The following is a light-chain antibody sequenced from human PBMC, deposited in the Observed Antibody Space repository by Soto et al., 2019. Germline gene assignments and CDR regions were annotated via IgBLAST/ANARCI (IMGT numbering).Light chain of an antibody. CDR2: GNI. J-gene: IGLJ3*02. CDR3: QSYDSSLSAWV. CDR1: SSNIGSNF. V-gene: IGLV1-40*01. Sequence: QSVLTQPPSASGTPGQRVTISCSGSSSNIGSNFVYWYQHFPGTAPKLLVYGNINRPSRVPDRFSGSKSDTSASLAITGLQAEDEADYYCQSYDSSLSAWVFGGGTKLTVL.